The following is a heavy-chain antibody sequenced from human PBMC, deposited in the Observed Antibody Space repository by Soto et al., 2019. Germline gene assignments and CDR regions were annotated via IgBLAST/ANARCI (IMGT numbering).Heavy chain of an antibody. CDR2: IIPIFGTA. V-gene: IGHV1-69*06. Sequence: SLNRYCTGFVGEFRKYAMIGVPRAPGQGLEWMGGIIPIFGTANYAQKFQGRVTITADKSTSTAYMELSSLRSEDTAVYYCARDLPYYDILTGYYKSVWFDPWGQGTLVTVSS. CDR3: ARDLPYYDILTGYYKSVWFDP. J-gene: IGHJ5*02. CDR1: VGEFRKYA. D-gene: IGHD3-9*01.